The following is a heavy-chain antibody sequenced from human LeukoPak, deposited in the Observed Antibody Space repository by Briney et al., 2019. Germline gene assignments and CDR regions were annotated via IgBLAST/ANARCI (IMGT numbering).Heavy chain of an antibody. CDR2: IYYSVST. CDR3: ARVLLSNNYFDY. J-gene: IGHJ4*02. D-gene: IGHD3-16*02. Sequence: PSETLSLTCTVSGDSISRYYWSWIRQPPGKGLEWIGYIYYSVSTSYNPSLKSRVTISADTSKNQFSLRLSSVTAADTAVYYCARVLLSNNYFDYWGQGTLVTVSS. V-gene: IGHV4-59*01. CDR1: GDSISRYY.